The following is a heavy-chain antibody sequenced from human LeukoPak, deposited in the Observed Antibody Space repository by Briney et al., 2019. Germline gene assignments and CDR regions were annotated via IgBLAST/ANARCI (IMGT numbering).Heavy chain of an antibody. D-gene: IGHD5-12*01. CDR2: IYSGGNT. CDR3: ARDSGYSGFALDL. CDR1: GFSVSKNY. Sequence: PGGSLRLSCAASGFSVSKNYMSWVRQAPGKGLEWISLIYSGGNTYYADSVKGRFSISRDNPRNSLYPQMYSLRAEDTAVYYCARDSGYSGFALDLWGQGSLVTVFS. J-gene: IGHJ5*02. V-gene: IGHV3-66*01.